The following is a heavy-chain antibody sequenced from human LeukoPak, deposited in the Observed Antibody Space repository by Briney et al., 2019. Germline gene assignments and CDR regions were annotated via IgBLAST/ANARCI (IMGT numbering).Heavy chain of an antibody. J-gene: IGHJ6*02. CDR3: ARQRPRMYSGSYFPPKDYYYYGMDV. D-gene: IGHD1-26*01. Sequence: PGGSLRLSCAASGFALTTYEMNWVRQAPGKGLEWMAVIWYDGSNKYYADSVKGRFTISRDNSKNTQYLQMNSLRAEDTAVYYCARQRPRMYSGSYFPPKDYYYYGMDVWGQGTTVTVSS. CDR2: IWYDGSNK. V-gene: IGHV3-33*08. CDR1: GFALTTYE.